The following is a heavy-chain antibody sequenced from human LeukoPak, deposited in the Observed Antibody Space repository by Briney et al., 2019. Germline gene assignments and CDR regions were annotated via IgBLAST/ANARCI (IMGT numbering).Heavy chain of an antibody. CDR3: AAAYCTNIACNPLDY. J-gene: IGHJ4*02. D-gene: IGHD2-8*01. V-gene: IGHV3-30-3*01. CDR1: GFSFTSYA. CDR2: TSYDESNK. Sequence: GGSLRLSCATSGFSFTSYAMHWVRQAPGKGLEWVAVTSYDESNKYYADSVKGRFTISRDNSKNTLYLQMNSLRSEDTAVYYCAAAYCTNIACNPLDYWGQGTLVTVSS.